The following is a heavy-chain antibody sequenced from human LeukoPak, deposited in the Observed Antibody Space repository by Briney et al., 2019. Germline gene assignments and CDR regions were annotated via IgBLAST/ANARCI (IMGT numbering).Heavy chain of an antibody. CDR3: ARPPKVYCSSTSCRPY. J-gene: IGHJ4*02. CDR2: INSDGSGT. D-gene: IGHD2-2*01. Sequence: GGSLRLSCAASGFTFSSYWMHWVRQAPGKGLVWVSRINSDGSGTSYADSVKGRFTISRDNAKNSLYLQMNSLSAEDTAVYYCARPPKVYCSSTSCRPYWGQGTLVTVSS. V-gene: IGHV3-74*01. CDR1: GFTFSSYW.